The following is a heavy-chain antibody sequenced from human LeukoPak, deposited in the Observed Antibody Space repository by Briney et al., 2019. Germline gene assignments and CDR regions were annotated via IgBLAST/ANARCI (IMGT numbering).Heavy chain of an antibody. Sequence: SETLSLTCTVSDDPINSGVYYWNWIRQPAGKGLEWIGHIYTSGTTTNSNPSLKSRVAISPDTSKNHFSLKLSSVTAADTAVYYCARAKKRSGRSRNFYLDVWGKGTTVTVSS. J-gene: IGHJ6*03. CDR2: IYTSGTTT. CDR3: ARAKKRSGRSRNFYLDV. CDR1: DDPINSGVYY. D-gene: IGHD1-26*01. V-gene: IGHV4-61*09.